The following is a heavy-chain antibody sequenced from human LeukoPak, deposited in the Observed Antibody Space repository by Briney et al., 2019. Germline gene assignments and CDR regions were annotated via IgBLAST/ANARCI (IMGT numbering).Heavy chain of an antibody. CDR3: ARELGGLIGTIPPFDC. CDR2: ISSNSNHI. CDR1: GFTFNIYS. V-gene: IGHV3-21*01. Sequence: GGSLRLSCAASGFTFNIYSMNWVRQAPGKGLEWVSSISSNSNHIYYADSVKGRFTISRDNAKNSLYLQMNSLRAEDTAVYYRARELGGLIGTIPPFDCWGQGTLVTVSS. J-gene: IGHJ4*02. D-gene: IGHD1-20*01.